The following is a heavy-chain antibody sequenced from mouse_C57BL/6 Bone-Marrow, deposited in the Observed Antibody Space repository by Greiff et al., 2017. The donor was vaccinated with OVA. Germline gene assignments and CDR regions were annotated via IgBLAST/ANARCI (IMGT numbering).Heavy chain of an antibody. V-gene: IGHV1-54*01. D-gene: IGHD2-4*01. CDR3: ASSGGLSYFDY. J-gene: IGHJ2*01. Sequence: QVQLQQSGAELVRPGTSVKVSCKASGYAFTNYLIEWVKQRPGQGLEWIGVINPGSGGTNYNEKFKGKATLTADKSSSTAYMQLSSLTSEDAAVYFCASSGGLSYFDYWGQGTTLTVSS. CDR1: GYAFTNYL. CDR2: INPGSGGT.